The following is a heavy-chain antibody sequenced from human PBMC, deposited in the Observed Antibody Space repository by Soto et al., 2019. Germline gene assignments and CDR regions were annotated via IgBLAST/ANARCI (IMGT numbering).Heavy chain of an antibody. CDR1: GGSISSSSYY. CDR2: IYYSGST. Sequence: PSETLSLTCTVSGGSISSSSYYWGWIRQPPGKGLEWIGSIYYSGSTYYNPSLKSRVTISVDTSKYQFSLKLNSVTAADTAVYYCARPENSSSGLNFDYWGQGTLVTVSS. J-gene: IGHJ4*02. D-gene: IGHD6-6*01. CDR3: ARPENSSSGLNFDY. V-gene: IGHV4-39*01.